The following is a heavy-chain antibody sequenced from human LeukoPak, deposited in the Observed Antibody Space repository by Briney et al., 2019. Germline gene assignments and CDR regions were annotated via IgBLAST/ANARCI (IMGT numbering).Heavy chain of an antibody. CDR3: ARGYSSSSGRPDY. D-gene: IGHD6-6*01. V-gene: IGHV4-59*08. Sequence: SETLSLTCTVSGGSISSYYWSWIRRPPGKGLEWIGYIYYSGSTNYNPSLKSRVTISVGTSKKQFSLKLSSVTAADTAVYYCARGYSSSSGRPDYWGQGTLVTVSS. J-gene: IGHJ4*02. CDR2: IYYSGST. CDR1: GGSISSYY.